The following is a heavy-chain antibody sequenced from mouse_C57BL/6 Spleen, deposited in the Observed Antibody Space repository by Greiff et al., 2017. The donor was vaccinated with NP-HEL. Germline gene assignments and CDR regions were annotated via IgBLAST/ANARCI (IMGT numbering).Heavy chain of an antibody. D-gene: IGHD2-4*01. V-gene: IGHV1-39*01. J-gene: IGHJ3*01. CDR3: ASDYYDYDRFAY. CDR2: INPNYGTT. Sequence: VQLRQSGPELVKPGASVKISCKASGYSFTDYIMNWVKQSNGKSLEWIGVINPNYGTTSYNQKFKGKATLTLDQSSITAYMQLNRLTSEDSAVYYCASDYYDYDRFAYWGQGTLVTVSA. CDR1: GYSFTDYI.